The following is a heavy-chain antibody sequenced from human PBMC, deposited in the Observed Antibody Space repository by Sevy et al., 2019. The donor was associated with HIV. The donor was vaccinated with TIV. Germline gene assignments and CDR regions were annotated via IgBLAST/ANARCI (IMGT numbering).Heavy chain of an antibody. CDR3: ARDLEFYDYGAYGPSFMPDY. D-gene: IGHD3-16*01. CDR2: IWFDGSNT. CDR1: GFTFSSYG. V-gene: IGHV3-33*01. Sequence: GGSLRLSCAASGFTFSSYGMHWVRQAPGKGLEWVAVIWFDGSNTYYADSVKGRFTISRDIAGNTLHLQMNSLIAEDTAVYYCARDLEFYDYGAYGPSFMPDYWGQGTLVTVSS. J-gene: IGHJ4*02.